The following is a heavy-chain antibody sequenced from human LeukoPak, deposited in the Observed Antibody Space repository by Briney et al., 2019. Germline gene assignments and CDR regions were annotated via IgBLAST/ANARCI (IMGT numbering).Heavy chain of an antibody. CDR2: IYYSGST. V-gene: IGHV4-59*01. CDR1: GGSISSYY. CDR3: ARVPYSSSPGHYYYYYMDV. J-gene: IGHJ6*03. D-gene: IGHD6-6*01. Sequence: SETLSLTCTVSGGSISSYYWSWIRQPPGKGLEWIGYIYYSGSTNYNPSLKSRVTISVDTSKNQFSLKLSSVTAADTAVYYCARVPYSSSPGHYYYYYMDVWGKGTTVTVSS.